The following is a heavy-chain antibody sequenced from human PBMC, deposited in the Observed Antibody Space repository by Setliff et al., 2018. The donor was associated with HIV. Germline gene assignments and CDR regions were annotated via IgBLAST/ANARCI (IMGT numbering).Heavy chain of an antibody. Sequence: ETLSLTCSVSGGSISNFYWSWIRQPAGKGLEWIGRIWTSGSTNYNPSLKSRVTISVDTSKNQFSLKLSSVTAADTAVYYCARGTGSYGSGIPLDVWGTGISVTVSS. CDR2: IWTSGST. V-gene: IGHV4-4*07. CDR3: ARGTGSYGSGIPLDV. CDR1: GGSISNFY. J-gene: IGHJ6*03. D-gene: IGHD3-10*01.